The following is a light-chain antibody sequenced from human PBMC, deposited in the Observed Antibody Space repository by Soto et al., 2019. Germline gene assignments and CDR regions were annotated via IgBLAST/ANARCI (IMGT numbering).Light chain of an antibody. Sequence: DIQMTQSPGALSASVGEGVTITCQASQNINNYLNWYQQKPGRAPKLLIYDASNLEAGAPSRFRGSGSGKDFTFTISRLQPEDIATYYCQQYENLPTFGQGTRLEIK. CDR2: DAS. CDR1: QNINNY. J-gene: IGKJ5*01. CDR3: QQYENLPT. V-gene: IGKV1-33*01.